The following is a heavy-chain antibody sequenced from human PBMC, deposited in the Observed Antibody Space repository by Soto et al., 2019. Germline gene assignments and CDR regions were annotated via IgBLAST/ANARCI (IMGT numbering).Heavy chain of an antibody. V-gene: IGHV3-30-3*01. D-gene: IGHD2-2*01. Sequence: GGSLRLSCAASGFPFSYFSMHLVRQAPGKGLECVSVISFDGSNEYSADSVKGRFTISRDNSKNTLYVQMTSLRGEDTAVYYCARDRGYCSTTSCPPYYYYGMDVGGQGATVTVSS. J-gene: IGHJ6*01. CDR3: ARDRGYCSTTSCPPYYYYGMDV. CDR2: ISFDGSNE. CDR1: GFPFSYFS.